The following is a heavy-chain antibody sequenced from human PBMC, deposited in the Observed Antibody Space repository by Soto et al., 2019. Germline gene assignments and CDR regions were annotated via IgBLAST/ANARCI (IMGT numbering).Heavy chain of an antibody. J-gene: IGHJ5*02. CDR3: AKKPWCSGSYNWFDP. Sequence: GGSLRLSCAASGFTFSSYAMSWVRQAPGKGLEWVSAISGSGGSTYYADSVKGRFTISRDNSKNTLYLQMNSLRAEDTAVYYCAKKPWCSGSYNWFDPWGQGTLVTVSS. CDR2: ISGSGGST. V-gene: IGHV3-23*01. D-gene: IGHD3-10*02. CDR1: GFTFSSYA.